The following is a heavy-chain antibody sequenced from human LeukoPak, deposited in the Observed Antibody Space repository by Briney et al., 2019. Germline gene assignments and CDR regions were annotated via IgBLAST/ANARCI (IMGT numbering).Heavy chain of an antibody. Sequence: SQTLSLTCTVSGGSISSGGYYWSWIRQPPGKGLEWIGYLYYSGSTNYNPSLKSRVTISVDTSKNHFSLKLSSVTAADTAVYYCARKVGATNWGQGTLVTVSS. J-gene: IGHJ4*02. CDR1: GGSISSGGYY. V-gene: IGHV4-61*03. CDR2: LYYSGST. CDR3: ARKVGATN. D-gene: IGHD1-26*01.